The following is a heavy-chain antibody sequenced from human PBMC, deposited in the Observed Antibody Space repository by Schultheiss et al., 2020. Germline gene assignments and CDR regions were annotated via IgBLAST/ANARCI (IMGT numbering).Heavy chain of an antibody. CDR2: IYFSGST. CDR1: GGSISNDGYA. D-gene: IGHD4-11*01. J-gene: IGHJ4*02. V-gene: IGHV4-30-2*06. CDR3: ARYSNHFDY. Sequence: SQTLSLTCAISGGSISNDGYAWNWVRQSPGKGLEWIGHIYFSGSTSYNPSLKNRVNISMDRSRTQFFLKLSSVTAADTAVYYCARYSNHFDYWGQGTLVTVSS.